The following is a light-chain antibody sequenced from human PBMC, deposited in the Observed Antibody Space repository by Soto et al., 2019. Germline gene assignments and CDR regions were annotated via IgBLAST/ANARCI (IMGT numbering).Light chain of an antibody. Sequence: EIVMTQSPATLSVSPGERVTLSCRASQSVSSNLAWYQQKPGQAPRLLIYGASTRATGIPARFSGSRSGTEFTLTISSLQSVAVYYCQHYNNWPRTFGQGTKVEIK. V-gene: IGKV3-15*01. CDR3: QHYNNWPRT. CDR1: QSVSSN. CDR2: GAS. J-gene: IGKJ1*01.